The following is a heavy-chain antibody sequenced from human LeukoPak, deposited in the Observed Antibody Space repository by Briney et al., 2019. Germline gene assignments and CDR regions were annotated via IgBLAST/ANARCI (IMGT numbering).Heavy chain of an antibody. CDR2: INHSGST. V-gene: IGHV4-34*01. Sequence: SETLSLTCAVYGGSFSGYYWSWIRQPPGKGLEWIGEINHSGSTNYNPSLKSRVTISVDTSKNQFSLKLSSVTAADTAVYYCARGVLRYFDWLRPLNWFDSWGQGTLVTVSS. D-gene: IGHD3-9*01. J-gene: IGHJ5*01. CDR1: GGSFSGYY. CDR3: ARGVLRYFDWLRPLNWFDS.